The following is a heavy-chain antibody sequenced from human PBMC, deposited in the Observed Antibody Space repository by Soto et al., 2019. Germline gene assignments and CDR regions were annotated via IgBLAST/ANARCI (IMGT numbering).Heavy chain of an antibody. CDR1: DDSVNSGGHY. Sequence: PSETLSLTCIVSDDSVNSGGHYWSWIRQRPGKGLEWIGYIFYSGSTYYNPSLKSRVTLSVDTSQNHFFLKLTSVTAAATAVYYCARAHYCTSGLCFDSWGQGTLVTVSS. J-gene: IGHJ4*01. CDR2: IFYSGST. V-gene: IGHV4-31*03. D-gene: IGHD2-8*01. CDR3: ARAHYCTSGLCFDS.